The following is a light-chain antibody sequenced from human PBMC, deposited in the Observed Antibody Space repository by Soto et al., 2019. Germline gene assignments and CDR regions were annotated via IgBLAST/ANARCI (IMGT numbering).Light chain of an antibody. CDR2: YAS. V-gene: IGKV3-15*01. CDR3: QQYGSSPLTWT. J-gene: IGKJ1*01. Sequence: VVLTQSPATLSVSPGETATFSCRASHNIGNNLAWYQHKPGQAPRLLISYASSGATGIPGRFSGSGSGTEFALTISSLQSEDCAVYICQQYGSSPLTWTFGQGTKLEI. CDR1: HNIGNN.